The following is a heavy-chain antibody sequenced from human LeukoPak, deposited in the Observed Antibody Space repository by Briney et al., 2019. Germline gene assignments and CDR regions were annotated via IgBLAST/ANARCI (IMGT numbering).Heavy chain of an antibody. Sequence: GGSLRLSCAASGFTFSSYGMHWVRQAPGKGLEWVAVISYDGSNKYYADSVTGRFTISRDNAKHMVYMQMNSLRAEDTAVYYCVTLTTAVTENAFDIWGQGTMVSVSS. CDR1: GFTFSSYG. CDR3: VTLTTAVTENAFDI. D-gene: IGHD4-23*01. CDR2: ISYDGSNK. V-gene: IGHV3-30*03. J-gene: IGHJ3*02.